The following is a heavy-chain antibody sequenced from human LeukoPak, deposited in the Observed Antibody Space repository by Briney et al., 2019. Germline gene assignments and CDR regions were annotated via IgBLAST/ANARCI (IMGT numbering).Heavy chain of an antibody. CDR1: GYSFTSYW. CDR2: IYPGDSDT. CDR3: ARQSPSDSSSWYSEFDY. V-gene: IGHV5-51*01. J-gene: IGHJ4*02. Sequence: GGSLKISCKGSGYSFTSYWIGWVRQMPGKGLEWMGIIYPGDSDTRYSPSFQGQVTISADKSISTAYLQWSSLKASDTAMYYCARQSPSDSSSWYSEFDYWGQGTLVTVSS. D-gene: IGHD6-13*01.